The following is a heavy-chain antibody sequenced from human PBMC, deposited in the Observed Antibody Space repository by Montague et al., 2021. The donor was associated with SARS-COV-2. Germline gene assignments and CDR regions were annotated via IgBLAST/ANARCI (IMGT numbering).Heavy chain of an antibody. CDR2: MYETGNM. CDR1: GGSFSVYY. D-gene: IGHD2/OR15-2a*01. Sequence: SETLSLTCAVYGGSFSVYYWSWLRQSPDKGLEWIGYMYETGNMIYNPSLRSRVSISADTSKSQFSLRLTSVTAADSARYYCARNMAYWGQGVLVTV. J-gene: IGHJ4*02. V-gene: IGHV4-34*01. CDR3: ARNMAY.